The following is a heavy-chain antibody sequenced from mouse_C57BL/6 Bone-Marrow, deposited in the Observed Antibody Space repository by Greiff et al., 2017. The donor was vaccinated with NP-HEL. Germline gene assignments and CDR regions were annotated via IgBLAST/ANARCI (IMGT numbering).Heavy chain of an antibody. D-gene: IGHD1-1*01. CDR3: ARSYYYGRGYFDV. CDR2: IDPSDSYT. CDR1: GYTFTSYW. V-gene: IGHV1-50*01. J-gene: IGHJ1*03. Sequence: QVQLQQSGAELVKPGASVKLSCKASGYTFTSYWMQWVKQRPGQGLEWIGEIDPSDSYTNYNQKFKGKATLTVDTSSSTAYMQLSSLTSEDSAVYYCARSYYYGRGYFDVWGTGTTVTVSS.